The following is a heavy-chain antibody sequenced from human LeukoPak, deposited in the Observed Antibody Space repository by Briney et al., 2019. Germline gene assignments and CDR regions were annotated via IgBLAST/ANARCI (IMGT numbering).Heavy chain of an antibody. Sequence: SETLSLTCTVSGGSISSGSYYWSWIRQPPGKGLEWIGYIFYSGSTNYNPSLKSRVTISVDTSKNQFSLKLSSVIAADTAVYYCARVPYPTEGIDVWGQGTMVTVSS. J-gene: IGHJ3*01. CDR2: IFYSGST. D-gene: IGHD1-14*01. CDR3: ARVPYPTEGIDV. CDR1: GGSISSGSYY. V-gene: IGHV4-61*01.